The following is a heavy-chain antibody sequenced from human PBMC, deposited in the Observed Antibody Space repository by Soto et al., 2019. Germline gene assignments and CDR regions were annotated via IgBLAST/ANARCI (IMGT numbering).Heavy chain of an antibody. D-gene: IGHD6-13*01. J-gene: IGHJ6*01. V-gene: IGHV3-48*03. CDR2: ISSSGSTI. CDR1: VFTFSSYE. CDR3: ARDAIAADGSYGMDV. Sequence: PGGSLRVSCVASVFTFSSYEMNWVRQAPGKGLEWVSYISSSGSTIYYADSVKGRFTISIDNAKNSLYLQMNSLRAEDTAVYYCARDAIAADGSYGMDVWGQGTTVTVSS.